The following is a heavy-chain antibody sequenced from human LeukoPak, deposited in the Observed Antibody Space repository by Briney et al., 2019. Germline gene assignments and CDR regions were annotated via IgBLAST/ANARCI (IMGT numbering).Heavy chain of an antibody. CDR3: ARPSRSRDIVGATGFDY. Sequence: SETLPLTCTVSGGSISSSSYYWGWIRQPPGKGLEGRGSIYYSGSTYYNPSLKRRVTISVDTSKNEFSLKLSSVTAADTAVYYCARPSRSRDIVGATGFDYWGQRTLVTASS. CDR2: IYYSGST. D-gene: IGHD1-26*01. V-gene: IGHV4-39*07. J-gene: IGHJ4*02. CDR1: GGSISSSSYY.